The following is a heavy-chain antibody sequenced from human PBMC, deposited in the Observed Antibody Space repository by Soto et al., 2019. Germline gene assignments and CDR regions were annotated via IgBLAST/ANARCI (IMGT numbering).Heavy chain of an antibody. J-gene: IGHJ4*02. CDR3: ARVAPPIFGKEELTRLDY. V-gene: IGHV3-30-3*01. Sequence: QVQLVESGGGVVQPGRSLRLSCAASGFTFSSYAMHWVRQAPGKGLEWVAVISYDGSNKYYADSVKGRFTISRDNSKNTLYLQMNSLRAEDTAVYYCARVAPPIFGKEELTRLDYWGQGTLVTVSS. D-gene: IGHD3-3*01. CDR1: GFTFSSYA. CDR2: ISYDGSNK.